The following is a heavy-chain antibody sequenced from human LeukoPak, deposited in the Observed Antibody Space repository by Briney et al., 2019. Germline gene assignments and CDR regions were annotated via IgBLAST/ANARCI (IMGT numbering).Heavy chain of an antibody. Sequence: SETLSLTPAVYGGSLRGDYSSGIRDPPGKRGECSGEMNDSGRTNKNPPLKSCVTTSVDMSKNQFSLKLSAVAAADPAVYYCARGMGFPTDWLDTRGQGTLVTVSS. CDR3: ARGMGFPTDWLDT. CDR2: MNDSGRT. V-gene: IGHV4-34*01. CDR1: GGSLRGDY. D-gene: IGHD3-16*01. J-gene: IGHJ5*02.